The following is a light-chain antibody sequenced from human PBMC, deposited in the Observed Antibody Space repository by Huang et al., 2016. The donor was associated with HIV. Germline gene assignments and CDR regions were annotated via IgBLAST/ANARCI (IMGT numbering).Light chain of an antibody. CDR1: QSLLYRDGNTY. CDR3: MQGTHWPMYT. V-gene: IGKV2-30*01. Sequence: DVVMTQSPLSLPVTLGQPASIYCRSSQSLLYRDGNTYLNWFQQRPGQSPRRLIYNVSNRDSGVPDRFSGSGSGTDFTLIISRVEAEDVGVYYCMQGTHWPMYTFGQGTKLEIK. J-gene: IGKJ2*01. CDR2: NVS.